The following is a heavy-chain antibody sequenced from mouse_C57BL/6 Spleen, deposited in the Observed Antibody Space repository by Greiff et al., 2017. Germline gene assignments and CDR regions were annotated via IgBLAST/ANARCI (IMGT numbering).Heavy chain of an antibody. D-gene: IGHD1-1*01. Sequence: VQLQQPGAELVRPGSSVKLSCKASGYTFTSYWMDWVKQRPGQGLEWIGNIYPSDSETHYNQKFKDKATLTVDKSSSTAYMQLSSLTSEDSAVYYCARPPGDGSSYWYFDVWGTGTTVTVSS. J-gene: IGHJ1*03. V-gene: IGHV1-61*01. CDR3: ARPPGDGSSYWYFDV. CDR1: GYTFTSYW. CDR2: IYPSDSET.